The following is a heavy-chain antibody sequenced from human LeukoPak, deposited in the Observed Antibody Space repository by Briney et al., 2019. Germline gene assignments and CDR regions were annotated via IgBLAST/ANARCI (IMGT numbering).Heavy chain of an antibody. CDR1: GFTFNSYA. V-gene: IGHV3-30*04. CDR3: ARDPRL. J-gene: IGHJ4*02. Sequence: PGGSLRLSCAASGFTFNSYAMHWVRQAPGKGLEWVAVISYDGGNKYYADSVKGRFTISRDNSKTTVYLQMNSLRAEDTALYFCARDPRLWGQEIRVTVSS. CDR2: ISYDGGNK.